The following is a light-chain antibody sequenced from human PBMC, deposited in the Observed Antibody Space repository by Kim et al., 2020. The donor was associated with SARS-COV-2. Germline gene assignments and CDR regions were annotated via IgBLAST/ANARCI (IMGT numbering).Light chain of an antibody. CDR3: SSYAGSNTWV. CDR2: QGT. CDR1: SSDVAAYAS. Sequence: QYALTQPPSASGSPGQSVTISCTGTSSDVAAYASVSWYQHHPGKAPKLMIFQGTKRPSGVPDRFSGSKSGNTASLTVSGLQTDDEADYYCSSYAGSNTWVFGGGTQLTVL. J-gene: IGLJ3*02. V-gene: IGLV2-8*01.